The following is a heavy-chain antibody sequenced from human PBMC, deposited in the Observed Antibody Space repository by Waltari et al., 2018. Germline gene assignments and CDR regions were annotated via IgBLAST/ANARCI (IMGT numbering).Heavy chain of an antibody. Sequence: QVHLQQWGAGLLKPSKTLSLTCGVTTGSLNNYFCHWIRKSPRKWLEWIGEINPSGVTNYNPSLKSRVTISIDTSKNQVSLKLRSVTAADTAMYYCARGLREGSWTGDLFYYHHYGMDVWGQGTTVTVSS. CDR3: ARGLREGSWTGDLFYYHHYGMDV. D-gene: IGHD2-8*02. CDR2: INPSGVT. V-gene: IGHV4-34*01. CDR1: TGSLNNYF. J-gene: IGHJ6*02.